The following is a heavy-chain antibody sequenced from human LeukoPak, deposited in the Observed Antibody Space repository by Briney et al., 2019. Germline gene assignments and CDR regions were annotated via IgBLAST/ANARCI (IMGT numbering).Heavy chain of an antibody. J-gene: IGHJ3*01. CDR3: ATTQLRADFKGYALDV. V-gene: IGHV1-69-2*01. CDR1: GYNFIDYY. CDR2: VDPEDAET. D-gene: IGHD5-24*01. Sequence: ASVKVSCKVAGYNFIDYYMHWVQEAPGEGLVWIGLVDPEDAETTYAEKFRGRVSMTADTFTDTAYMELSSLRSEDTAVYYCATTQLRADFKGYALDVWGQGTRVTVSS.